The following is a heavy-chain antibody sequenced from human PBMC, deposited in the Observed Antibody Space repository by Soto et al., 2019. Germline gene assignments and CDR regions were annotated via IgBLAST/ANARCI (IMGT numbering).Heavy chain of an antibody. CDR2: ISGSGGST. CDR1: GFTFSSYA. Sequence: EVQLLESGGGLVQPGGSLRLSCAASGFTFSSYAMNWVRQAPGKGLEWVSVISGSGGSTYYADSVKGRFTISRDNSKNALYLQINALRAEHTAVYYGAKRRVGWHFDLWGRGTLVTVSS. V-gene: IGHV3-23*01. D-gene: IGHD1-26*01. J-gene: IGHJ2*01. CDR3: AKRRVGWHFDL.